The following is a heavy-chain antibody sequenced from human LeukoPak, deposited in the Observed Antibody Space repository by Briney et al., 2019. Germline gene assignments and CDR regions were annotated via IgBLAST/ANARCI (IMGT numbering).Heavy chain of an antibody. CDR1: GFTFSSYW. Sequence: EGSLRLSCAASGFTFSSYWMNWVRQAPGKGLVWVSRIASDGSSTTYADSVKGRFSISRDNAKNTLYLQMNSLRVEDTAVYYCARGRPHGNDYWGQGTLVTVSS. J-gene: IGHJ4*02. CDR2: IASDGSST. CDR3: ARGRPHGNDY. V-gene: IGHV3-74*01. D-gene: IGHD4-23*01.